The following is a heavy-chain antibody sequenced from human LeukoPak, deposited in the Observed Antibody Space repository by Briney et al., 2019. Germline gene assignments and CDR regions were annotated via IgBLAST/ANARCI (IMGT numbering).Heavy chain of an antibody. V-gene: IGHV3-72*01. CDR2: SRDRANGYTP. D-gene: IGHD1-26*01. Sequence: PGGSLRLSCTASGFTFSGRYMDWVRQAPGKGLEWVGRSRDRANGYTPEYAASVRGRFTISRDDSETSMYLQMNGLKTEDSAVYYCTRGGTSSVAYYYHMDVWGQGTTVTVSS. J-gene: IGHJ6*02. CDR1: GFTFSGRY. CDR3: TRGGTSSVAYYYHMDV.